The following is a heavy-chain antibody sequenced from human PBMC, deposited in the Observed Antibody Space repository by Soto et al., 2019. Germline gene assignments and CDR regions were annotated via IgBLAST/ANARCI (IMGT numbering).Heavy chain of an antibody. V-gene: IGHV4-4*02. Sequence: QVQLQESGPGLVKPSGTLSLTCAVSGGSISSTNWWSWVRQPPGKGLEWIGEIYHSGSTNSNPSLKSRVTMSVDKSKNQFSLILNSVTAADTAGYYCARGQWLAFDYWGQGTLLTVSS. CDR2: IYHSGST. CDR3: ARGQWLAFDY. CDR1: GGSISSTNW. J-gene: IGHJ4*02. D-gene: IGHD6-19*01.